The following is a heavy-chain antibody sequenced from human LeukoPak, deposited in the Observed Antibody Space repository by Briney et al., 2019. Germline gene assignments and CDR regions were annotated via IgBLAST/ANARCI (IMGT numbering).Heavy chain of an antibody. D-gene: IGHD5-18*01. CDR1: GFTFSSYA. Sequence: GGSLRLSCAASGFTFSSYAMSWVRQAPGKGLEWVSAISGSGGSTYYADSVKGRFTISRDNSKNTLYLQMNSLRAEDTAVYYCAKGRTATVRFLIDYWGQGTLVTVSS. J-gene: IGHJ4*02. V-gene: IGHV3-23*01. CDR3: AKGRTATVRFLIDY. CDR2: ISGSGGST.